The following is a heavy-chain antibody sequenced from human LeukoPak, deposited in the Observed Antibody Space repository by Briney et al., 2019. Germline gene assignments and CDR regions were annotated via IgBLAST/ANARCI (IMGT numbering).Heavy chain of an antibody. J-gene: IGHJ4*02. CDR2: IWYDGSNK. CDR1: GFTFSSYG. V-gene: IGHV3-33*01. CDR3: ARDHFSILVPAAKYFDY. Sequence: GGSLRLSCAASGFTFSSYGMHWVRQAPGKGLEWVAVIWYDGSNKYYADSVKGRFTISRDNSKNTLYLQMNSLRAEDTAVYYRARDHFSILVPAAKYFDYWGQGTLVTVSS. D-gene: IGHD2-2*01.